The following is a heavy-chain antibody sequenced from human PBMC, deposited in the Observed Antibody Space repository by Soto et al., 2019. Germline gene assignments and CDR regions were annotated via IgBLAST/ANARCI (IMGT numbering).Heavy chain of an antibody. V-gene: IGHV3-43*01. D-gene: IGHD5-18*01. J-gene: IGHJ6*02. CDR1: GFTFDDYT. Sequence: PGGSLRLSCAASGFTFDDYTMHWVRQAPGKGLEWVSLISWDGGSTYYADSVKGRFTISRDNSKNSLYLQMNSLRTEDTALYYCAQGLMVRSAYYYGMDVWGQGTTVTVSS. CDR2: ISWDGGST. CDR3: AQGLMVRSAYYYGMDV.